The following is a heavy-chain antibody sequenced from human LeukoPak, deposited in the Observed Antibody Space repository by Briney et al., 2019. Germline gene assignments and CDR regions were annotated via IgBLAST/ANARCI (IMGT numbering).Heavy chain of an antibody. Sequence: SETLSLTCTVSGGSISSGDYYWSWIRQPPGMGLEWIGCIYYSGSTYYNPSLKSRVTISVDTSKNQFSLKLSSVTAADTAVYYCARDTTTMVRGVINGFDYWGQGTLVTVSS. D-gene: IGHD3-10*01. CDR2: IYYSGST. CDR1: GGSISSGDYY. V-gene: IGHV4-30-4*01. CDR3: ARDTTTMVRGVINGFDY. J-gene: IGHJ4*02.